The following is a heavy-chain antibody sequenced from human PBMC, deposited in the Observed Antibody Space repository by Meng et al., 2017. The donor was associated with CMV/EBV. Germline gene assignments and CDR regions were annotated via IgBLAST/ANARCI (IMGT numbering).Heavy chain of an antibody. D-gene: IGHD3-3*01. J-gene: IGHJ6*02. CDR3: ARDPRFPGV. CDR1: GFTVSSNY. Sequence: LSLTCAASGFTVSSNYMSWVRQAPGKGLEWVSVIYSCGSTYYADSVKGRFTISRDNAKNSLYLQMNSLRAEDTAVYYCARDPRFPGVWGQGTTVTVSS. V-gene: IGHV3-66*03. CDR2: IYSCGST.